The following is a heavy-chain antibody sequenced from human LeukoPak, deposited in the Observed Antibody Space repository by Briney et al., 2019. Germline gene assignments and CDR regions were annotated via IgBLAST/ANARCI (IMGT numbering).Heavy chain of an antibody. Sequence: PGGSLRLSCAASGFTFSSYAMHWVRQAPGKGLEWVAVISYDGSNKYCADSVKGRFTISRDNAKNSLYLQMNSLRDEDTAVYYCARDLFFDAYWGQGTLVTVSS. CDR3: ARDLFFDAY. V-gene: IGHV3-30-3*01. CDR2: ISYDGSNK. D-gene: IGHD3-3*01. CDR1: GFTFSSYA. J-gene: IGHJ4*02.